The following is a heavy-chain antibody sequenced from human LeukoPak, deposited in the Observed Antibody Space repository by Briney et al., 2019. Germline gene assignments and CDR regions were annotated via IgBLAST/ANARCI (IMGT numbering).Heavy chain of an antibody. Sequence: SWIRQPPGKALEWLALVDWDDDKYYSTSLKTRLTISKDTSKNQVVLTMTNMDPVDTATYYCARTDSRKTIDYWGQGTLVTVSS. CDR3: ARTDSRKTIDY. D-gene: IGHD1-14*01. V-gene: IGHV2-70*13. CDR2: VDWDDDK. J-gene: IGHJ4*02.